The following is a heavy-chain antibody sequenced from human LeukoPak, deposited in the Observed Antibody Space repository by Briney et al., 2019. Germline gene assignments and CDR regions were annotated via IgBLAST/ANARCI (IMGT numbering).Heavy chain of an antibody. J-gene: IGHJ3*02. V-gene: IGHV3-21*01. D-gene: IGHD1-26*01. CDR1: GFTFSSYS. CDR3: ARAEVGATWDTYAFDI. Sequence: GGSLRLSCAASGFTFSSYSMNWVRQAPGRGLEWVSSISSSSSYIYYADSVKGRFTISRDNAKNSLYLQMNSLRAEDTAVYYCARAEVGATWDTYAFDIWGQGTMVTVSS. CDR2: ISSSSSYI.